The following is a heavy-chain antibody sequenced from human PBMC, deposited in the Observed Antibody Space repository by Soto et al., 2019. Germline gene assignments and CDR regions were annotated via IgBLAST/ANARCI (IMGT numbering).Heavy chain of an antibody. Sequence: LETLSLTCTVSGGSISSYYWSWIRQPPGKGLEWIGYIYYSGSTNYNPSLKSRVTISVDTSKNQFSLKLSSVTAADTAVYYRARGLTYYDFWSGYPQVGWFDPWGQGTLVTVSS. V-gene: IGHV4-59*01. CDR2: IYYSGST. CDR1: GGSISSYY. D-gene: IGHD3-3*01. J-gene: IGHJ5*02. CDR3: ARGLTYYDFWSGYPQVGWFDP.